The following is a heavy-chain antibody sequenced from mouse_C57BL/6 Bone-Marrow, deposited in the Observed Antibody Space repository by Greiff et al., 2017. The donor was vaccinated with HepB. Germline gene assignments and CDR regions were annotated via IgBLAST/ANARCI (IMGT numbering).Heavy chain of an antibody. V-gene: IGHV1-61*01. J-gene: IGHJ3*01. D-gene: IGHD1-1*01. Sequence: QVQLQQPGAELVRPGSSVKLSCKASGYTFTSYWMDWVKQRPGQGLEWIGNIYPSDSETHYNQKFKDKATLTVDKYSSTAYMQLSSLTSEDSAVYYCARKNYYGSSVWVAYWGQGTLVTVSA. CDR3: ARKNYYGSSVWVAY. CDR2: IYPSDSET. CDR1: GYTFTSYW.